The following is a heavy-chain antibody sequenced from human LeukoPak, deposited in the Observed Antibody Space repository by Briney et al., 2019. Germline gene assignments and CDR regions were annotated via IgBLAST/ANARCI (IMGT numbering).Heavy chain of an antibody. CDR2: IYYSGST. D-gene: IGHD5-18*01. J-gene: IGHJ6*03. CDR1: GGSISSYY. V-gene: IGHV4-59*01. CDR3: ARASSGYSYGYSAYYYMDV. Sequence: PSETLSLTCTDSGGSISSYYWSWIRQPPGKGLEWIGYIYYSGSTNYNPSLKSRVTISVDTSKNQFSLKLSSVSAADTAVYYCARASSGYSYGYSAYYYMDVWGKGTTVTISS.